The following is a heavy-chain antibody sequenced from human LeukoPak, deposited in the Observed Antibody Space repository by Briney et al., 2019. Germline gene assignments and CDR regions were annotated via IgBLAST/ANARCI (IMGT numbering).Heavy chain of an antibody. V-gene: IGHV3-30*02. J-gene: IGHJ4*02. D-gene: IGHD3-3*01. CDR2: INHDGSSK. Sequence: GGSLRLSCAASGFTFSSDGIHWVRHSPPKGLERVANINHDGSSKYYGVSVERRFTISRDNSKNTLYLLLNSLRPEDTAAYYFSKGLRKDSFHFHYWGQGTQVTVSS. CDR1: GFTFSSDG. CDR3: SKGLRKDSFHFHY.